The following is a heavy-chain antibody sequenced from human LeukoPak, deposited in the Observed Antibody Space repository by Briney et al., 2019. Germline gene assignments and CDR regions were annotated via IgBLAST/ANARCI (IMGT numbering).Heavy chain of an antibody. V-gene: IGHV3-23*01. Sequence: GGSLRLSCAASGITFTSYGMSWVRQAPGKGLEWVSAISGSGTSKYSADSVKGRFTISRDNSKNTLYLQMNSLRAVDTAVYYCAKGYYSDSTGYPYGGAFDIWGQGTMVTVSS. CDR3: AKGYYSDSTGYPYGGAFDI. CDR1: GITFTSYG. J-gene: IGHJ3*02. D-gene: IGHD3-22*01. CDR2: ISGSGTSK.